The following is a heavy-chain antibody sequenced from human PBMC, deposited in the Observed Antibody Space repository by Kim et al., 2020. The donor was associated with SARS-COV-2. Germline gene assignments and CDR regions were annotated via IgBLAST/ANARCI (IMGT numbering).Heavy chain of an antibody. CDR2: IHYSGST. V-gene: IGHV4-39*01. CDR3: ARQRWSGEAPGIFDY. D-gene: IGHD2-15*01. CDR1: GASISTDTYC. J-gene: IGHJ4*02. Sequence: SETLSLTCSVSGASISTDTYCWGWVRQPPGKGLGWVGSIHYSGSTYYNPSLKSRVTMSVDTSSNHFSLRLTSVTAADTAVYFCARQRWSGEAPGIFDYWGPGTLVTVSS.